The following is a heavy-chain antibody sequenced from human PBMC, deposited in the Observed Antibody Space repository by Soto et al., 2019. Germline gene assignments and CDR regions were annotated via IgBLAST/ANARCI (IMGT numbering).Heavy chain of an antibody. CDR1: GFSLSTSGVG. CDR3: AHRQRTVYFDY. V-gene: IGHV2-5*02. J-gene: IGHJ4*02. Sequence: QITLKESGPTLVKPTQTLTLTCTFSGFSLSTSGVGVGWIRQPPGKALEWLALIYWDDEKRYSPSLKSRLTITDDTSKNQVVLTLTNMDPVDTATYYCAHRQRTVYFDYWGQGTLVTVSS. CDR2: IYWDDEK. D-gene: IGHD4-17*01.